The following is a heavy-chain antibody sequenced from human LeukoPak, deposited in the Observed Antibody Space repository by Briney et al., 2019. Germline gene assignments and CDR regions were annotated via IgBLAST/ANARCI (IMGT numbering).Heavy chain of an antibody. CDR3: ARDSGPEANYYGSGSYS. CDR2: ISSSSSYI. J-gene: IGHJ4*02. D-gene: IGHD3-10*01. V-gene: IGHV3-21*01. CDR1: GFTFSSYS. Sequence: GGSLRLSCAASGFTFSSYSMNWVRQAPGKGLEWVSSISSSSSYIYYADSVKGRFTISRGNAKNSLYLQMNSLRAEDTAVYYCARDSGPEANYYGSGSYSGGQGTLVTVSS.